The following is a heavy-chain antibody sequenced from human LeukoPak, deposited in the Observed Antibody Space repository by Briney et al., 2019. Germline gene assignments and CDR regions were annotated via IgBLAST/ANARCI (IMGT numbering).Heavy chain of an antibody. CDR3: ARASQRETYFNAFDI. J-gene: IGHJ3*02. Sequence: SDTLSLTCAVYVGTFSGHYWSWIRQPPGKGLEWIGEIDHTGNSNYKSALKSRVTISVDTSKKQFSLKLNSVTAADTAVYYCARASQRETYFNAFDIWGQGTMVTVSS. CDR1: VGTFSGHY. D-gene: IGHD1-26*01. V-gene: IGHV4-34*01. CDR2: IDHTGNS.